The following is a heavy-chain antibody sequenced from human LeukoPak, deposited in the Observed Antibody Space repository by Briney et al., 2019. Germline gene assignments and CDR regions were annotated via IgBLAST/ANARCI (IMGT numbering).Heavy chain of an antibody. J-gene: IGHJ6*02. CDR3: ARDLGAQYGMDV. V-gene: IGHV3-48*03. Sequence: GGSLRLSCAASGFTFSSYEMNWVRQAPGKGLEWVSYISSSGSTIYYADSVKGRFTISRDNAKNSLYLQMSSLRAEDTAVYYCARDLGAQYGMDVWGQGTTVTVSS. CDR2: ISSSGSTI. CDR1: GFTFSSYE.